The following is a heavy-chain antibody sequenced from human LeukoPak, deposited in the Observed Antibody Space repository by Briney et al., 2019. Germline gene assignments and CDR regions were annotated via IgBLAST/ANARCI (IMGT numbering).Heavy chain of an antibody. CDR2: IIPIFGTA. J-gene: IGHJ5*02. D-gene: IGHD6-19*01. CDR1: GGTFSSYA. V-gene: IGHV1-69*05. CDR3: ARGRGYSSGWSRFDP. Sequence: SVKVSCKASGGTFSSYAISWVRQAPGRGLEWMGGIIPIFGTANYAQKFQGRVTITTDESTSTAYMELSSLRSEDTAVYYCARGRGYSSGWSRFDPWGQGTLVTVSS.